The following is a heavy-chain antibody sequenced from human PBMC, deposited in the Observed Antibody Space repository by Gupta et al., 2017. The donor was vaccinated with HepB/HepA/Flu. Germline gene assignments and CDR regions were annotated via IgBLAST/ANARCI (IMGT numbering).Heavy chain of an antibody. Sequence: EVQLVESGGGLVQPGRSLRLSCAASAFTFDDYAMHWVRQAPGKGLEWVSGSSWNSGSIGYADSVKGRFTISRDNAKNSLYLQMNSLRAEDTALYYCKVQPAKTMTGYILDVWGQGTTVTVSS. CDR2: SSWNSGSI. CDR1: AFTFDDYA. CDR3: KVQPAKTMTGYILDV. D-gene: IGHD3-9*01. V-gene: IGHV3-9*01. J-gene: IGHJ6*02.